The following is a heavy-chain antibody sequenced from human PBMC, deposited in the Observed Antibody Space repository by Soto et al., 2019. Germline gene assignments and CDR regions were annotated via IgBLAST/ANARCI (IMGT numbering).Heavy chain of an antibody. CDR1: GFTFSNYG. CDR3: AKGRIAAAWAFDP. Sequence: QVQLVESGGGVVQPGRSLRLSCAASGFTFSNYGMHWVRQAPGKGLEWVAVISYDGSNKYYADSVKGRFTISRDNSKNTLYMQMNSLRNEDTALYYCAKGRIAAAWAFDPWGQGTLVTVSS. CDR2: ISYDGSNK. V-gene: IGHV3-30*18. J-gene: IGHJ5*02. D-gene: IGHD6-13*01.